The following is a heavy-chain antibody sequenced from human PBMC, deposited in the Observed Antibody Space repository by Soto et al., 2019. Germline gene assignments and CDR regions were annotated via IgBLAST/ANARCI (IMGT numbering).Heavy chain of an antibody. CDR2: INPSGGST. CDR3: ARVGYDSSGYYPLYYYGMDV. V-gene: IGHV1-46*01. CDR1: GYTFTSYY. D-gene: IGHD3-22*01. J-gene: IGHJ6*02. Sequence: ASVKVSCKASGYTFTSYYMHWVRQAPGQGLEWMGIINPSGGSTSYAQKFQGRVTMTRDTSTSTVYMELSSLRSEDTAVYYCARVGYDSSGYYPLYYYGMDVWGQGTTVPVSS.